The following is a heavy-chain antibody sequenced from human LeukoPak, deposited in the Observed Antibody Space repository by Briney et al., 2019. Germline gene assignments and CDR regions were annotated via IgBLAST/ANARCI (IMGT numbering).Heavy chain of an antibody. J-gene: IGHJ4*02. V-gene: IGHV3-23*01. CDR1: GFTFSAYA. CDR3: ARYYDSSGYYYVFDY. Sequence: GGSLRLSCAASGFTFSAYAMSWVRQAPGKGLEWVSAIVRGGSTYYADSVKGRFTISRDNSKNTLYLQMNSLRAEDTAVYYCARYYDSSGYYYVFDYWGQGTLVTVSS. CDR2: IVRGGST. D-gene: IGHD3-22*01.